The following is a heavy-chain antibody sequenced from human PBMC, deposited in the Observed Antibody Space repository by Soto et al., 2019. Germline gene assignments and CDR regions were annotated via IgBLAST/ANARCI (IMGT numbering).Heavy chain of an antibody. D-gene: IGHD1-26*01. CDR2: IIPIFGTA. CDR3: AREVVSSGSYSDY. J-gene: IGHJ4*02. V-gene: IGHV1-69*13. Sequence: VASVKVSCKASGGTFSSYAISWVRQAPGQGLEWMGGIIPIFGTANYAQKFQGRVTITADESTSTAYMELSSLRSEDTAVYYCAREVVSSGSYSDYWGQGTLVTVSS. CDR1: GGTFSSYA.